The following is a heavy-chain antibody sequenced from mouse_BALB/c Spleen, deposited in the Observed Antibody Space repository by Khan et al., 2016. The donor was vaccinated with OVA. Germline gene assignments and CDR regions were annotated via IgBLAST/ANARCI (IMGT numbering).Heavy chain of an antibody. D-gene: IGHD4-1*01. J-gene: IGHJ3*01. CDR3: ASHLTGSFAY. V-gene: IGHV5-6*01. Sequence: EVELVESGGDLVKPGGSLKLSCAASGFSFSSYSMSWVRQTPDKRLEWVATISSGGDYTYYPDIVKGRFTISRDNAKNNLYLQMSSLKSEDTARYYCASHLTGSFAYWGQGTLVTVSA. CDR2: ISSGGDYT. CDR1: GFSFSSYS.